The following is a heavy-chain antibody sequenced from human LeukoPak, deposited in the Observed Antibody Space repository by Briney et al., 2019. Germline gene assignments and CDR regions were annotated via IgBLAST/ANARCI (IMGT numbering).Heavy chain of an antibody. D-gene: IGHD2/OR15-2a*01. CDR1: GFTFSSYS. CDR2: ISSSSSYI. Sequence: GGSLSLSCAASGFTFSSYSMNWVRQAPGKGLEWVSSISSSSSYIYYADSVKGRFTISRDNAKNSLYLQMNSLRAEDTAVYYCARDASLSGAEDYWGQGTLVTVSS. CDR3: ARDASLSGAEDY. V-gene: IGHV3-21*01. J-gene: IGHJ4*02.